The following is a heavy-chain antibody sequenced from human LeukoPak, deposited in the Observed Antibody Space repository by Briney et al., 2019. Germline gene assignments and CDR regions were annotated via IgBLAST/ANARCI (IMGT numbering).Heavy chain of an antibody. CDR1: GGSISSPSYY. Sequence: SETLSLTCTVSGGSISSPSYYWGWIRQSPGKGLEWIGSIYYSGTTQDNPSLMSRVTISVDTSKNQFSLKLTSVTAADTSVYYCVRQYYGILTGYSDLFDIWGPGTKVIVSS. CDR3: VRQYYGILTGYSDLFDI. CDR2: IYYSGTT. J-gene: IGHJ3*02. V-gene: IGHV4-39*01. D-gene: IGHD3-9*01.